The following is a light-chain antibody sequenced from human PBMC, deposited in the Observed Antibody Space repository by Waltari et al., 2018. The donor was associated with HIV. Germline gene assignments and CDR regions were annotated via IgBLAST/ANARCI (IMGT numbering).Light chain of an antibody. CDR1: QSVATN. V-gene: IGKV3-15*01. CDR3: QQYNNSPPWS. CDR2: AAS. J-gene: IGKJ1*01. Sequence: RVMTQSPATLSVSPGESATLSCRASQSVATNLAWYQQKPGQAPRLLIYAASTRATGVPARFSGSGSGTEFTLTITSLQSEDVAVYYCQQYNNSPPWSFDQGTKVEI.